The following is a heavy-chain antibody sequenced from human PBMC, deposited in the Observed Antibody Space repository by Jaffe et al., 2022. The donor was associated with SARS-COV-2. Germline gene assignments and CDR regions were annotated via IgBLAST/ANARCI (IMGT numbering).Heavy chain of an antibody. CDR1: GGSISSGGYY. CDR2: IYYSGST. D-gene: IGHD3-22*01. V-gene: IGHV4-31*03. CDR3: ARDAHDSSGYYWFDP. J-gene: IGHJ5*02. Sequence: QVQLQESGPGLVKPSQTLSLTCTVSGGSISSGGYYWSWIRQHPGKGLEWIGYIYYSGSTYYNPSLKSRVTISVDTSKNQFSLKLSSVTAADTAVYYCARDAHDSSGYYWFDPWGQGTLVTVSS.